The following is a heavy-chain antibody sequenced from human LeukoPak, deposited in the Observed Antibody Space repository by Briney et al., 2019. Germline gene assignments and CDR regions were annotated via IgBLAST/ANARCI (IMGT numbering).Heavy chain of an antibody. V-gene: IGHV4-30-2*01. CDR2: IYHSGST. D-gene: IGHD6-19*01. Sequence: SETLSLTCTVSGGSISSGGYYWSWIRQPPGKGLEWIGYIYHSGSTYYNPSLKSRVTISVGRSKNQFSLKLSSVTAADTAVYYCARDSGARYSSGWFDYWGQGTLVTVSS. J-gene: IGHJ5*01. CDR3: ARDSGARYSSGWFDY. CDR1: GGSISSGGYY.